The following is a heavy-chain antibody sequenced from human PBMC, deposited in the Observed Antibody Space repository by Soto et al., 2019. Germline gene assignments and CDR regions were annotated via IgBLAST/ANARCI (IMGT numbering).Heavy chain of an antibody. D-gene: IGHD6-6*01. CDR2: ISGSGGST. CDR1: GFTFSSYA. J-gene: IGHJ4*02. Sequence: GGSLRLSCAASGFTFSSYAMSWVRQAPGKGLEWVSAISGSGGSTYYADSVKGRFTISRDNSKNTLYLQMNSLRAEDTAVYYCAKVIRGAPGSYYFDYWGQGTLVTVSS. V-gene: IGHV3-23*01. CDR3: AKVIRGAPGSYYFDY.